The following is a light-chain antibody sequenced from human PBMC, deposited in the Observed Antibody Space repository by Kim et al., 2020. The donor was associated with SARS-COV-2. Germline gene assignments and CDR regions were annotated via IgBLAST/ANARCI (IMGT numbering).Light chain of an antibody. J-gene: IGLJ2*01. Sequence: GQKVTISFSGSNSNIGNDYVSWYQQFPGTAPKFLIYDNNKRPSGIPDRFSGSKSGTSATLDITGLQTGDEADYYCGTWDSSLSAVVFGGGTQLTVL. CDR1: NSNIGNDY. CDR2: DNN. CDR3: GTWDSSLSAVV. V-gene: IGLV1-51*01.